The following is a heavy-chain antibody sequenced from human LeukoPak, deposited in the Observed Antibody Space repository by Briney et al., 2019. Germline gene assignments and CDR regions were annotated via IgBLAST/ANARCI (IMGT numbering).Heavy chain of an antibody. Sequence: PGGSLRLSCAASGFTFSSYWMHWVRQAPGKGLVWVSRINTDGSSTSYADSVKGRFTISRDNAKNTLYLQMNSLRAEDTAVYYCARGFSGRSGYYPLYYFDYWGQGTLVTVSS. CDR3: ARGFSGRSGYYPLYYFDY. D-gene: IGHD3-3*01. CDR1: GFTFSSYW. J-gene: IGHJ4*02. V-gene: IGHV3-74*01. CDR2: INTDGSST.